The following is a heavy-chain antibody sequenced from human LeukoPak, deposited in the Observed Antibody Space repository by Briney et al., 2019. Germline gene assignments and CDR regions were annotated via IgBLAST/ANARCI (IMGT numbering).Heavy chain of an antibody. CDR2: IYTSGRT. CDR3: ARDAPWYCSSTSCPVYWYFDL. Sequence: SETLSLTCTVSGGSISSYYWSWVRQPAGKGREWIGRIYTSGRTNYNHSLKSRVTMSVDPSKNQFSLKLSSVTAADTAVYYRARDAPWYCSSTSCPVYWYFDLWGRGTLVTVSS. V-gene: IGHV4-4*07. J-gene: IGHJ2*01. CDR1: GGSISSYY. D-gene: IGHD2-2*01.